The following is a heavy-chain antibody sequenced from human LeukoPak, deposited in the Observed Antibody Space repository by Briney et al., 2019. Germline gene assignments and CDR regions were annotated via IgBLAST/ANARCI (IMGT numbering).Heavy chain of an antibody. CDR2: IMQDGSER. Sequence: GGSLTLSCAASGFTFDSYWMTWLRQAPGEGLEWVANIMQDGSERYYVDSVKGRFIISRDNAKNSLYLQMNSLRAEDTAVYYCARDGSGWAFDYWGQGTLVTVSS. CDR3: ARDGSGWAFDY. D-gene: IGHD6-19*01. J-gene: IGHJ4*02. CDR1: GFTFDSYW. V-gene: IGHV3-7*01.